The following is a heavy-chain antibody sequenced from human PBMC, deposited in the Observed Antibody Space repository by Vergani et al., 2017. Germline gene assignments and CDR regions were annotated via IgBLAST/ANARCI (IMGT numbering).Heavy chain of an antibody. CDR2: IIPIFGTA. V-gene: IGHV1-69*13. Sequence: QVQLVQSGAEVKKPGSSVKVSCKASGGTFSSYAISWVRQAPGQGLEWMGRIIPIFGTANYAQQFQGRVTITADESTSTAYMELSSLRSEDTAVYYCARAGPYGSRPYYFDYWGQGTLVTVSS. CDR3: ARAGPYGSRPYYFDY. CDR1: GGTFSSYA. D-gene: IGHD3-10*01. J-gene: IGHJ4*02.